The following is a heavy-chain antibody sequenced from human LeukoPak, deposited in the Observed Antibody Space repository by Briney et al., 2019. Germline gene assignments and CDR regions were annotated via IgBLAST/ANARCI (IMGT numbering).Heavy chain of an antibody. J-gene: IGHJ4*02. CDR1: GYSISSGYY. CDR3: ARVDYYDILTGYDNEESLWYFDY. CDR2: IYHSGNT. Sequence: PSGPLSLTCNVSGYSISSGYYWGWLRQPPGKGLEWFGSIYHSGNTYYTPSLKSRVTISVDTSKNQFSLKLSSVTAADTAVYYCARVDYYDILTGYDNEESLWYFDYWGQGTLVTVSS. V-gene: IGHV4-38-2*02. D-gene: IGHD3-9*01.